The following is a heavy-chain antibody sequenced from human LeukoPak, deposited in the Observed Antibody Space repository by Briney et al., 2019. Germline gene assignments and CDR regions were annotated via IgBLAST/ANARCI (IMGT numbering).Heavy chain of an antibody. V-gene: IGHV3-9*01. D-gene: IGHD3/OR15-3a*01. CDR3: AKDGGLVTNAFDI. CDR1: GFTFDDYA. CDR2: ISWNSGSI. J-gene: IGHJ3*02. Sequence: GGSLRLSCAASGFTFDDYAMHWVRQAPGKGLEGVSGISWNSGSIGYADSVKGRFTISRDNAENSLYLQMNSLRAEDTALYYCAKDGGLVTNAFDIWGQGTMVTVSS.